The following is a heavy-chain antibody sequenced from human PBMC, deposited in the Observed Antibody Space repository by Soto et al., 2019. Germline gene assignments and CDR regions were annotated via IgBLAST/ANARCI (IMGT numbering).Heavy chain of an antibody. CDR3: AGGQRSALDH. D-gene: IGHD4-17*01. Sequence: QVQLVQSGAEVKKPGSSVKVSCKASGGTFSSYTISWVRQAPGQGLEWMGRIIPILGIANYAQKFQGRVTITADKTPSTGHMELSSPRSEDTAVYYCAGGQRSALDHRGQGTLVTVPS. V-gene: IGHV1-69*02. CDR2: IIPILGIA. J-gene: IGHJ4*02. CDR1: GGTFSSYT.